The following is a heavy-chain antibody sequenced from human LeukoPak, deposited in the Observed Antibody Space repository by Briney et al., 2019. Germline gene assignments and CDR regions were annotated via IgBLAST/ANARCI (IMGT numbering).Heavy chain of an antibody. CDR1: GFTFDDYG. Sequence: GGSLRLSCAASGFTFDDYGMSWVRHAPGKGLEWVSGINWNGGSTGYADSVKGRFTISRDNAKNSLYLQMNSLRAEDTALYHCARVGRANDAFDIWGQGTMVTVSS. V-gene: IGHV3-20*01. CDR3: ARVGRANDAFDI. J-gene: IGHJ3*02. CDR2: INWNGGST.